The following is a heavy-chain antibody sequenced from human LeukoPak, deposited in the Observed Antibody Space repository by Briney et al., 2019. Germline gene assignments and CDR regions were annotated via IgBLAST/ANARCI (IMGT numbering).Heavy chain of an antibody. V-gene: IGHV1-2*02. CDR3: ARVGLYSSGWPDY. J-gene: IGHJ4*02. D-gene: IGHD6-19*01. Sequence: ASVTVSCTASGYTFTGYYMHWVRQAPGQRLEWMGWINPNSGGTNYAQKFQGRVTMTRDTSISTAYMELSRLRSDDTAVYYCARVGLYSSGWPDYWGQGTLVTVSS. CDR2: INPNSGGT. CDR1: GYTFTGYY.